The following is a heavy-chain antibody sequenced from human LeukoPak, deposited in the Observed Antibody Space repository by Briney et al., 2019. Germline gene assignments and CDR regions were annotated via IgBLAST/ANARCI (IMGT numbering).Heavy chain of an antibody. D-gene: IGHD6-19*01. CDR1: GGTFSSYA. Sequence: PWASVKVSCKASGGTFSSYAISWVRQAPGQGLEWMGWISAYNGNTNYAQKLQGRVTMTTDTSTSTAYMELRSLRSDDTAVYYCARRTYSSGSYYFDYWGQGTLVTVSS. V-gene: IGHV1-18*01. J-gene: IGHJ4*02. CDR3: ARRTYSSGSYYFDY. CDR2: ISAYNGNT.